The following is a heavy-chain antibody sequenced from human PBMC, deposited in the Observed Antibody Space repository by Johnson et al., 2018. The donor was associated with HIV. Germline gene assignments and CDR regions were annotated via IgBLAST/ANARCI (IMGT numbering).Heavy chain of an antibody. D-gene: IGHD3/OR15-3a*01. CDR2: ISSSGSTI. CDR1: GFTFDDYA. J-gene: IGHJ3*02. V-gene: IGHV3-9*01. CDR3: ARDSHNFWTDAFDI. Sequence: VQLVESGGGVVQPGRSLRLSCTASGFTFDDYAMHWVRLAPGKGLEWVSYISSSGSTIYYADSVKGRFTISRDNAKNSLYLQMNSLRAEDTALYYCARDSHNFWTDAFDIWGQGTMVTVSS.